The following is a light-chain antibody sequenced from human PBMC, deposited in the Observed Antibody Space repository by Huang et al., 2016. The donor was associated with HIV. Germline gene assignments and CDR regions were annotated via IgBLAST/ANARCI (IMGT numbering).Light chain of an antibody. V-gene: IGKV2-28*01. CDR1: QSLLHSNGDNY. J-gene: IGKJ2*01. Sequence: DTGMTQSPLSLPVTPGEPAFISCRSNQSLLHSNGDNYLDWNLQKPGQSPQLLIYLGSNRSSGVPYRFSGSGSGTDFTLKISRVEAEDVGFYYCMQALQTQYTFGQGTQLEIK. CDR3: MQALQTQYT. CDR2: LGS.